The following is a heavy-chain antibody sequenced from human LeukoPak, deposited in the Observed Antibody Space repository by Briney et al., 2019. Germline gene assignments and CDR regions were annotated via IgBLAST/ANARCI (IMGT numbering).Heavy chain of an antibody. V-gene: IGHV1-69*05. CDR2: IIPIFGTA. CDR3: ARGRSTMVRGVIYYYYMDV. D-gene: IGHD3-10*01. CDR1: GGTFSSYA. J-gene: IGHJ6*03. Sequence: GASVKVSCKPSGGTFSSYAICWVRQAPGQGLEWMGGIIPIFGTANYAQKFQGRVTITTDESTSTACMELSSLRSEDTAVYYCARGRSTMVRGVIYYYYMDVWGKGTTVTVSS.